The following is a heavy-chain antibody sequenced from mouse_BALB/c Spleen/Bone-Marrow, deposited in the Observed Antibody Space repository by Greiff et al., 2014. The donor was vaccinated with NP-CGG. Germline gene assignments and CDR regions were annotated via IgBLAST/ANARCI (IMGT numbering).Heavy chain of an antibody. CDR1: GFSLTSYG. J-gene: IGHJ2*01. V-gene: IGHV2-9*02. CDR3: ARDDYDGYFDY. D-gene: IGHD2-4*01. Sequence: QVQLQQSGPGLVAPSQCLSITCTVSGFSLTSYGVHWVRQTPGKGLEWLGVIWAGGYNNYNSALKSRLSISKDNSKSQVFLKMNSLQTDHTAMDYCARDDYDGYFDYWGQGTTLTVSS. CDR2: IWAGGYN.